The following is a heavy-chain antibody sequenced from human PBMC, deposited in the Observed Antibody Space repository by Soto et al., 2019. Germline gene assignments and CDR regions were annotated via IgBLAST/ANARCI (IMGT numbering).Heavy chain of an antibody. CDR2: ISSSTSTI. CDR1: GFTFSTYS. Sequence: GGSLRLSGAASGFTFSTYSMNWVRQAPGKGLEWVSYISSSTSTIYYADSVKGRFTISRDNAKNSLYLQMNSLRDEDTAVYYCARGIAAAGGRHFDYLGQGTLVTFCS. V-gene: IGHV3-48*02. D-gene: IGHD6-13*01. CDR3: ARGIAAAGGRHFDY. J-gene: IGHJ4*02.